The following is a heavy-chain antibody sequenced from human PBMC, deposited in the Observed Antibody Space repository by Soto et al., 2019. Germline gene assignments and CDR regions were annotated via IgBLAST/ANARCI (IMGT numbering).Heavy chain of an antibody. CDR3: VMVDNYVTPTPQDV. Sequence: QVQLVQSGDEVKKPGASVKVSCKASGYIFVNYGIAWVRQAPGQGLEWMGWISPYTGNTHSATKVQGRLTMTTDTSTSTVYMYLGSLTSDDTAVYYCVMVDNYVTPTPQDVWGQGTTVTVSS. J-gene: IGHJ6*02. D-gene: IGHD3-16*01. CDR2: ISPYTGNT. V-gene: IGHV1-18*01. CDR1: GYIFVNYG.